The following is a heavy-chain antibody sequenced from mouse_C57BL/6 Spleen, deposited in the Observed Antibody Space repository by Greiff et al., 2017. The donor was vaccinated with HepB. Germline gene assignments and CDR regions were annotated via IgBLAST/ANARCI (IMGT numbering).Heavy chain of an antibody. CDR3: ARQGDYDGPWFAY. CDR1: GFTFSSYT. J-gene: IGHJ3*01. CDR2: ISGGGGNT. V-gene: IGHV5-9*01. D-gene: IGHD2-4*01. Sequence: EVQGVESGGGLVKPGGSLKLSCAASGFTFSSYTMSWVRQTPEKRLEWVATISGGGGNTYYPDSVKGRFTISRDNAKNTLYLQMSSLRSEDTALYYCARQGDYDGPWFAYWGQGTLVTVSA.